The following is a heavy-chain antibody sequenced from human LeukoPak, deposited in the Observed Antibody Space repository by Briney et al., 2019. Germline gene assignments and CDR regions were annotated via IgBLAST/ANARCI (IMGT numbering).Heavy chain of an antibody. CDR3: ARVGPWVNPDYYYYYMDV. J-gene: IGHJ6*03. V-gene: IGHV3-48*03. Sequence: GGSLRLSCAASGFTFSSYEMNWVRQAPGKGLEWVSYISSSGSTIYYSDSVKGRFTISRDNAKNSLYLQMNSLRAEDTAVYYCARVGPWVNPDYYYYYMDVWGKGTTVTVSS. CDR1: GFTFSSYE. CDR2: ISSSGSTI. D-gene: IGHD1-14*01.